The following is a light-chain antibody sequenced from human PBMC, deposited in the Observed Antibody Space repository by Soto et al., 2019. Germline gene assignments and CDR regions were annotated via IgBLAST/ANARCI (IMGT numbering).Light chain of an antibody. J-gene: IGKJ1*01. Sequence: DIQMTQSPSSLSASVGDRVTITCRASQSISYHLNWYQQKPGRAPRLLIYTTSSLQSGVPSKFSGSASGTDFTLTISSLQPEDFATYYCQQSYTTPWTFGQGTKVEIK. CDR2: TTS. CDR1: QSISYH. V-gene: IGKV1-39*01. CDR3: QQSYTTPWT.